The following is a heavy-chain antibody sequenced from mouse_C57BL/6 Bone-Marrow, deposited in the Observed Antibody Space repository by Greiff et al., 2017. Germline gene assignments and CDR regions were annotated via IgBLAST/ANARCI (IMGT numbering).Heavy chain of an antibody. J-gene: IGHJ4*01. V-gene: IGHV1-26*01. CDR3: ARYCGNYEGVDY. CDR1: GYTFTDYY. Sequence: EVQLQQSGPELVKPGASVKISCKASGYTFTDYYMNWVKQSHGKSLEWIGDINPNNGGTSYNQKFKGKATLTVDKSSSTAYMELRSLTSEDSAVYYCARYCGNYEGVDYWGQGTSVTVSS. D-gene: IGHD2-1*01. CDR2: INPNNGGT.